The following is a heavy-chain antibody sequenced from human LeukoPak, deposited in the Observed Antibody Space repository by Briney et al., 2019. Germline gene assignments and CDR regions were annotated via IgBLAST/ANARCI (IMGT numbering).Heavy chain of an antibody. CDR2: IKQDGSVE. CDR1: GFTFSSYW. V-gene: IGHV3-7*05. D-gene: IGHD6-6*01. J-gene: IGHJ4*02. Sequence: PGGSLRLSCAASGFTFSSYWMSWVRQAPGKGLEWVANIKQDGSVEYYVVSVKGRLTISRDNAKESLYPQMNSLRAEDTAVYYCARIGYSSSSFDFWGQGTLVTVSS. CDR3: ARIGYSSSSFDF.